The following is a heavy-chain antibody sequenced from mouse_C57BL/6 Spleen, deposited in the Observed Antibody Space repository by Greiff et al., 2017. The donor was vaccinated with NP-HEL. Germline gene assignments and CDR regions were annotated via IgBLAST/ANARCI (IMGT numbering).Heavy chain of an antibody. CDR2: IYPGDGDT. CDR3: ARKQTYGSSPYYFDD. D-gene: IGHD1-1*01. CDR1: GYAFSSSW. Sequence: QVQLKESGPELVKPGASVKISCKASGYAFSSSWMNWVKQRPGKGLEWIGRIYPGDGDTNYNGKFKGKATLTADKSSSAAYMQLSSLTSEDSAVYFCARKQTYGSSPYYFDDWGQGTTLTVSS. V-gene: IGHV1-82*01. J-gene: IGHJ2*01.